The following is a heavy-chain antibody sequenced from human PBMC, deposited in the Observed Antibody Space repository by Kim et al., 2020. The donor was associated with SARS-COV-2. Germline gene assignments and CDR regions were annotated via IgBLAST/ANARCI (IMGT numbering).Heavy chain of an antibody. V-gene: IGHV3-23*01. J-gene: IGHJ4*02. D-gene: IGHD1-26*01. Sequence: GGSLRLSCAASAFSFSNYGMTWVRQAPGKGLEWVSLISGSGGSTYYAASVKGRFSISRDNSQNTLYLQMNSLRDEDTAVYYCAKRTSGSSGFDHWGQGTLVTVSS. CDR1: AFSFSNYG. CDR2: ISGSGGST. CDR3: AKRTSGSSGFDH.